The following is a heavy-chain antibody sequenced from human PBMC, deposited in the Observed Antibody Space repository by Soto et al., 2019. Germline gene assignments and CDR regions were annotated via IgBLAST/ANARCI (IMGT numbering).Heavy chain of an antibody. V-gene: IGHV4-59*01. Sequence: PSETLSLTCTVSGGSISSYYWSWIRQPPGKGLEWIGYIYYSGSTNYNPSLKSRVTISVDTSKNQLSLKLSSVTTADTAVYYCARVVDWFDPWGQGTLVTSPQ. CDR1: GGSISSYY. D-gene: IGHD3-10*01. CDR2: IYYSGST. J-gene: IGHJ5*02. CDR3: ARVVDWFDP.